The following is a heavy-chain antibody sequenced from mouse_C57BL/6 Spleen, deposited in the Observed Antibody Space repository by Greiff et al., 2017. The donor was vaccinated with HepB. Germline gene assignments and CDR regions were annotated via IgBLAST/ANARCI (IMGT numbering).Heavy chain of an antibody. Sequence: EVKVVESGGGLVKPGGSLKLSCAASGFTFSSYAMSWVRQTPEKRLEWVATISDGGSYTYYPDNVKGRFTISRDNAKNNLYLQMSHLKSEDTAMYYCARDHSNLDYWGQGTTLTVSS. J-gene: IGHJ2*01. CDR2: ISDGGSYT. D-gene: IGHD2-5*01. CDR3: ARDHSNLDY. V-gene: IGHV5-4*01. CDR1: GFTFSSYA.